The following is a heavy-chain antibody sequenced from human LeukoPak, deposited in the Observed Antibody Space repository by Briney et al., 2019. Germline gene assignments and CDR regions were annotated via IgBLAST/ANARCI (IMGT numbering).Heavy chain of an antibody. V-gene: IGHV3-33*06. J-gene: IGHJ4*02. CDR1: GFTFSSSG. CDR3: AKDLADSGYDLDY. CDR2: IWYDGSNK. D-gene: IGHD5-12*01. Sequence: GGSLRLSCAASGFTFSSSGMHWVRQAPGKGLEWVAVIWYDGSNKYYADSVKGRFTISRDNSKNTLYLQMNSLRAEDTAVYYCAKDLADSGYDLDYWGQGTLVTVS.